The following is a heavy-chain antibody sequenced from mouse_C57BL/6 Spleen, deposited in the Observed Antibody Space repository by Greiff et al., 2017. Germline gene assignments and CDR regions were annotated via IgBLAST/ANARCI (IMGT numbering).Heavy chain of an antibody. Sequence: EVQRVESGGGLVQPGGSLKLSCAASGFTFSDYYMYWVRQTPEKRLEWVAYISNGGGSTYYPDTVKGRFTISRDNAKNTLYLQMSRLKSEDTAMYYCARGGYDYDRDWFAYWGQGTLVTVSA. CDR3: ARGGYDYDRDWFAY. CDR1: GFTFSDYY. J-gene: IGHJ3*01. D-gene: IGHD2-4*01. V-gene: IGHV5-12*01. CDR2: ISNGGGST.